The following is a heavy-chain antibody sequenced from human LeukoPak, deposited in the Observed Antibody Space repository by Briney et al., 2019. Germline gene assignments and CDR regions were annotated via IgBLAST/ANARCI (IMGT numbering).Heavy chain of an antibody. V-gene: IGHV3-30-3*01. D-gene: IGHD3-10*01. CDR3: ARESSFPGGLDY. J-gene: IGHJ4*02. CDR1: GFTFSSYA. CDR2: ISYDGSNK. Sequence: PGGSLRLSCAASGFTFSSYAMHWVRQAPGKGLEWVAVISYDGSNKYYADSVKGRFTISRDNSKNTLYLQMNSLRAEDTAVYYCARESSFPGGLDYWGQGTLVTVSS.